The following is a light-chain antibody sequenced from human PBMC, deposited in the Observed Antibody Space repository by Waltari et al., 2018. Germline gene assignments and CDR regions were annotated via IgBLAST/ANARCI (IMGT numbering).Light chain of an antibody. V-gene: IGKV1-39*01. J-gene: IGKJ4*01. CDR2: AAS. Sequence: DVQVTQSPSSLSASVGDSVTITCRTSQDIDRYLIWYQQKPGNAPKLLIYAASYLQSGVPFRFSGSGSGTDFSLTISRLQTEDFAVYYCQQNYRTPTFGGGTKVEVK. CDR3: QQNYRTPT. CDR1: QDIDRY.